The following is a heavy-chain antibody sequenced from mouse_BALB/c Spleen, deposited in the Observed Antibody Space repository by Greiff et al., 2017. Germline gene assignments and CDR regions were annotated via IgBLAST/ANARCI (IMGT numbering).Heavy chain of an antibody. D-gene: IGHD2-14*01. CDR1: GFTFSSYG. CDR3: ARDPVRAMDY. Sequence: EVQLVESGGGLVQPGGSLKLSCAASGFTFSSYGMSWVRQTPDKRLELVATINSNGGSTYYPDSVKGRFTISRDNAKNTLYLQMSSLKSEDTAMYYCARDPVRAMDYWGQGTSVTVSS. J-gene: IGHJ4*01. V-gene: IGHV5-6-3*01. CDR2: INSNGGST.